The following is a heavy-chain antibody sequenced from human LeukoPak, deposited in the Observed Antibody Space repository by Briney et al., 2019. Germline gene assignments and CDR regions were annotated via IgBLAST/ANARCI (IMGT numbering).Heavy chain of an antibody. V-gene: IGHV4-4*02. J-gene: IGHJ3*02. CDR3: ARMRRITMIVVVIRDDAFDI. D-gene: IGHD3-22*01. CDR1: GGSISSSNW. CDR2: IYHSGST. Sequence: PSETLSLTCAVSGGSISSSNWWSWVRQPPGKGLEWTGEIYHSGSTNYNPSLQSRVTISVDKSKNQFSLKLSSVTAADTAVYYCARMRRITMIVVVIRDDAFDIWGQGTLVTVSS.